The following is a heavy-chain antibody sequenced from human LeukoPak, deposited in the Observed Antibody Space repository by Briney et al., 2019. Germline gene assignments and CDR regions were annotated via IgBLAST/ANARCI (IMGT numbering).Heavy chain of an antibody. CDR2: IYYTGNT. CDR3: AKSTAMVPFYYGLDV. J-gene: IGHJ6*02. D-gene: IGHD5-18*01. V-gene: IGHV4-39*01. Sequence: PSETLSLTCTVSGGSISSSSYSWGWIRQPPGKGLKWIGSIYYTGNTYYNPSLKSRVTISVDTSKNQFSLKLSSVTAADTAVYYCAKSTAMVPFYYGLDVWGQGTTVTVSS. CDR1: GGSISSSSYS.